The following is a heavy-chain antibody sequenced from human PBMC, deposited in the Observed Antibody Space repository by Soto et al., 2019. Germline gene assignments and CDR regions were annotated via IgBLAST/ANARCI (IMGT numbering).Heavy chain of an antibody. D-gene: IGHD6-19*01. CDR2: ISYDGSNK. CDR3: AKKSGLGSSGWGDYFDY. J-gene: IGHJ4*02. V-gene: IGHV3-30*18. CDR1: GFTFSSYG. Sequence: QVQLVESGGGVVQPGRSLRLSCAASGFTFSSYGMHWVRQAPGKGLEWVAVISYDGSNKYYADSVKGRFTISRDNSKNTLYLQMNSLRAEDTAVYYCAKKSGLGSSGWGDYFDYWGQGTLVTVSS.